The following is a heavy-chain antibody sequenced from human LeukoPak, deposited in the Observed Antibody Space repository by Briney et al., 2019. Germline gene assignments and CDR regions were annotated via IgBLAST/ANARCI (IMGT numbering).Heavy chain of an antibody. CDR2: ISKSGSTI. V-gene: IGHV3-48*04. CDR3: ARGGYSGYDYSRF. CDR1: GFTFSSYS. J-gene: IGHJ4*02. Sequence: GGSLRLSCAASGFTFSSYSMNWVRQAPGKGLEWLSYISKSGSTIYDADSVKGRFTISRDNAKNSLYLQMNSLRAEDTAVYYCARGGYSGYDYSRFWGQGILVTVSS. D-gene: IGHD5-12*01.